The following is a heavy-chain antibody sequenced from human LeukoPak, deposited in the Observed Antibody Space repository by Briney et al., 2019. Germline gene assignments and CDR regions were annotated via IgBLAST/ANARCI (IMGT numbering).Heavy chain of an antibody. Sequence: KSGGSLRLSCAASGFTFSSYSMNWVRQAPGKGLEWVSSISSSSSYIYYADSVKGRFTISRDNAKNSLYLQMNSLRAEDTAVYYCARGEYYYGSGSYYFGSWNYYYYYMDVWGKGTTVTISS. CDR3: ARGEYYYGSGSYYFGSWNYYYYYMDV. CDR2: ISSSSSYI. V-gene: IGHV3-21*01. J-gene: IGHJ6*03. CDR1: GFTFSSYS. D-gene: IGHD3-10*01.